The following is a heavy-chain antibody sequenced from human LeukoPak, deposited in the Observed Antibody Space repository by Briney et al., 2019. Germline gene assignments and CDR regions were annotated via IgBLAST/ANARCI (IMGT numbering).Heavy chain of an antibody. Sequence: GGSLRLSCAASAFTFSRYWTSWVRQAPGKGLEWVANINEDGSEKYYLDSVRGRFTISRDNAKNSLYLRMDSLRAEDTAVYYCARLLVYGSGAEAFDYWGQGALVTVSS. V-gene: IGHV3-7*01. CDR1: AFTFSRYW. D-gene: IGHD3-10*01. J-gene: IGHJ4*02. CDR2: INEDGSEK. CDR3: ARLLVYGSGAEAFDY.